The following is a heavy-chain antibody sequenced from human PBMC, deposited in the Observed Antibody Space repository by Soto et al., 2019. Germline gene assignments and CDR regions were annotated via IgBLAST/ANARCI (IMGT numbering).Heavy chain of an antibody. Sequence: QVQLQQWGTGLLKPSETLSLHCAVYGESLRGYYWSWIRQTPAMGLEWIGEINHRGTTNDDSSLKSREIISIHTSKNQVSLRLNYVTAADTAVYYCARGYPRSILSTSLTTSYRFDSWGQGPLVTVSS. J-gene: IGHJ5*01. V-gene: IGHV4-34*01. CDR2: INHRGTT. CDR1: GESLRGYY. D-gene: IGHD2-21*01. CDR3: ARGYPRSILSTSLTTSYRFDS.